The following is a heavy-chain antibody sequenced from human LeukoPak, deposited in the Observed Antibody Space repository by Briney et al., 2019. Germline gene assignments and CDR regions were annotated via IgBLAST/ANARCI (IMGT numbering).Heavy chain of an antibody. V-gene: IGHV4-39*01. Sequence: QPSETLSLTCTVSGGSISSSSYYWGWIRQPPGKGLEWIGSIYYSGSTYYNPSLKSRVTISADTSKNQFSLKLSSVTAADTAVYYCARAHDYGGTRADYWGQGTLVTVSS. CDR3: ARAHDYGGTRADY. CDR1: GGSISSSSYY. D-gene: IGHD4-23*01. CDR2: IYYSGST. J-gene: IGHJ4*02.